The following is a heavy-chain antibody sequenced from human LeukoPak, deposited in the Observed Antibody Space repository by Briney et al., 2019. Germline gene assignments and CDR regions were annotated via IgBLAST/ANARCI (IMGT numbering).Heavy chain of an antibody. CDR1: GFTFSSYA. V-gene: IGHV3-30-3*01. D-gene: IGHD3-10*01. J-gene: IGHJ4*02. Sequence: PGGSLRLSCAASGFTFSSYAMHWVRQAPGKGLEWVAVISYDGSNKYYADSVKGRFTISRDNSKNTLYLQMDSLRAEDTAVYYCARDRDYYGSGSSNFDNWGQGTLVTVSS. CDR2: ISYDGSNK. CDR3: ARDRDYYGSGSSNFDN.